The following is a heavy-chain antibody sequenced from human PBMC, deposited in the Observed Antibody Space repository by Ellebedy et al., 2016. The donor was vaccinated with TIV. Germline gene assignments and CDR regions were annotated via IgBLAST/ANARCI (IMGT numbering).Heavy chain of an antibody. CDR2: ISAYNGNT. Sequence: AASVKVSCKASGYTFTSYGISWVRRAPGQGLEWMGWISAYNGNTNYAQKLQGRVTMTTDTSTSTAYMELRSLRSDDTAVYYCARDVLGSYYDILTGYYNGNWVRRFDPWGQGTLVTVSS. D-gene: IGHD3-9*01. CDR1: GYTFTSYG. V-gene: IGHV1-18*04. J-gene: IGHJ5*02. CDR3: ARDVLGSYYDILTGYYNGNWVRRFDP.